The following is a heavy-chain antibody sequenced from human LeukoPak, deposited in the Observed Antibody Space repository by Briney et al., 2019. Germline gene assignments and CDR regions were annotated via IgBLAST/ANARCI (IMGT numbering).Heavy chain of an antibody. J-gene: IGHJ3*02. CDR2: FNPTYSTP. Sequence: GASMKLSCKASGYTSSNYCIHWLRQAPGQGFEWMGIFNPTYSTPIYAQTFEGRVTMTSDMSTSTFYMELSTLRSEDTAVYFCAKDPRNILTGDFDDFDIWGQGTMVIVSS. V-gene: IGHV1-46*01. CDR3: AKDPRNILTGDFDDFDI. D-gene: IGHD3-9*01. CDR1: GYTSSNYC.